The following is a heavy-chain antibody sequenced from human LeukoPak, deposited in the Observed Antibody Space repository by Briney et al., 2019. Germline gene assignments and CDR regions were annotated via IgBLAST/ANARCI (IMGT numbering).Heavy chain of an antibody. Sequence: ASVKVSCKVSGYTLTELSMHWVRQAPGKGLEWMGGFDPEDGETIYAQKFQGRVTMTEDTSTDTAYMELSSLRSEDTAVYYCATTTPSIAVAGTGVGYWGQGTLVTVSS. D-gene: IGHD6-19*01. CDR2: FDPEDGET. CDR1: GYTLTELS. V-gene: IGHV1-24*01. CDR3: ATTTPSIAVAGTGVGY. J-gene: IGHJ4*02.